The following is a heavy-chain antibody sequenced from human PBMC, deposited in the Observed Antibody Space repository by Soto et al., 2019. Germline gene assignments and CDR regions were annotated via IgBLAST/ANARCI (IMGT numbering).Heavy chain of an antibody. CDR1: SYW. CDR2: IYPGDSDT. V-gene: IGHV5-51*07. Sequence: SYWCWSYHQNNRKGLEWMGIIYPGDSDTRYSPSFQGQVTISADKSISTAYLQWSSLKASDTAMYYCARERSSSGRSRKTGMAVWRNGTTVLVS. CDR3: ARERSSSGRSRKTGMAV. J-gene: IGHJ6*04. D-gene: IGHD6-19*01.